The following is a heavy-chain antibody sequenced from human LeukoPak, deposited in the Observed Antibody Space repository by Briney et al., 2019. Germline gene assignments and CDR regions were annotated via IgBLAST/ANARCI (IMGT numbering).Heavy chain of an antibody. CDR2: IYTSGST. D-gene: IGHD5-18*01. J-gene: IGHJ6*03. V-gene: IGHV4-4*07. CDR3: ARVSSYGYYYYMDV. Sequence: SETLSLTCTVSGGSISSYYWSWIRQPAGKGLEWIGRIYTSGSTNYNPSLKSRVTMSVDTSKNQFSLKLSSVTAADTAVYYCARVSSYGYYYYMDVWGKGTTVTVSS. CDR1: GGSISSYY.